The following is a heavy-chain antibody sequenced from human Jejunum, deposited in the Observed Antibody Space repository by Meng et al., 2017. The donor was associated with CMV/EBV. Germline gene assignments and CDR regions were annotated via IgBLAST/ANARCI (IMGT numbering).Heavy chain of an antibody. CDR3: AREGGYDTALDY. J-gene: IGHJ4*02. Sequence: SWQASGFTLSRYTFIWLRQAPGKGLEWVSSITSPSSYSHYADSLQGRFTISSDNAKSSLYLQMNSLRAEDTAVYYCAREGGYDTALDYWGQGTLVTVSS. D-gene: IGHD3-22*01. CDR1: GFTLSRYT. CDR2: ITSPSSYS. V-gene: IGHV3-21*01.